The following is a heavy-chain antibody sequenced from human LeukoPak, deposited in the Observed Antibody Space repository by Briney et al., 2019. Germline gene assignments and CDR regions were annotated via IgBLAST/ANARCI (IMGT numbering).Heavy chain of an antibody. CDR1: GYSISSGYY. V-gene: IGHV4-38-2*02. CDR2: IYHSGST. Sequence: SETLSLTCTVSGYSISSGYYWGWIRQPPGKALEWIGSIYHSGSTYYNPSLKSRVTISVDTSKNQFSLKLSSVTAADTAVYYCARVSGRFTWYFDLWGRGTLVTVSS. J-gene: IGHJ2*01. CDR3: ARVSGRFTWYFDL.